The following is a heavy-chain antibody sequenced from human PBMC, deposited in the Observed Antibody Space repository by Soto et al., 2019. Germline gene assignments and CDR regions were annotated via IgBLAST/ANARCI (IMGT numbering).Heavy chain of an antibody. CDR3: ARGPGRFVAGTNAKYNWFDP. CDR1: GGSFSGYY. Sequence: QVQLQQWGAGLLKPSETLSLTCAVYGGSFSGYYWSWIRQPPGKGLEWIGEINHSGSTNYNPSLKSRVTIPVDTSKNQFSLKLSSVTAADTAVYYCARGPGRFVAGTNAKYNWFDPWGQGTLVTVSS. J-gene: IGHJ5*02. D-gene: IGHD6-19*01. V-gene: IGHV4-34*01. CDR2: INHSGST.